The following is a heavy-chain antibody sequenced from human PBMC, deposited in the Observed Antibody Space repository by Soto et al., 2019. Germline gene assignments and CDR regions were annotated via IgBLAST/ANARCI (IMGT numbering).Heavy chain of an antibody. J-gene: IGHJ5*02. CDR1: GGTFSSYA. V-gene: IGHV1-69*12. CDR2: IIPIFGTA. D-gene: IGHD3-22*01. Sequence: QVQLVQSGAEVKKPGSSVKVSCKASGGTFSSYAISWVRQAPGQGLEWMGGIIPIFGTANYAQKFQGRVTITADESTSTAYMELSSLRSEDTAVYYCAREDSSGYYHGSRSHNWFDPWGQGTLVTVSS. CDR3: AREDSSGYYHGSRSHNWFDP.